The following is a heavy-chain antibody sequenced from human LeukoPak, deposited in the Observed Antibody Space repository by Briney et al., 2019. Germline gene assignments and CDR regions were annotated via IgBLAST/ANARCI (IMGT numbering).Heavy chain of an antibody. Sequence: SETLSLTCTVPGGSISSYYWSWIRQPPGKGLEWIGYIYYSGSTNYNPSLKSRVTISVDTSKNQFSLKLSSVTAADTAVYYCARGSGSYLYWGQGTLVTVSS. CDR3: ARGSGSYLY. J-gene: IGHJ4*02. V-gene: IGHV4-59*01. CDR1: GGSISSYY. CDR2: IYYSGST. D-gene: IGHD1-26*01.